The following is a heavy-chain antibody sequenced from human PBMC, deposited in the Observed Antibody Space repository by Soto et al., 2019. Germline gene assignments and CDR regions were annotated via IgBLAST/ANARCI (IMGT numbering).Heavy chain of an antibody. CDR3: ARQFIYYGSGSSYSDY. D-gene: IGHD3-10*01. Sequence: LGESLKISCKGSGYSFTSYWIGWVRQMPGKGLEWMGIIYPGDSDTRYSPSFQGQVTISADKSISTAYLQWSSLKASDTAMYYCARQFIYYGSGSSYSDYWGQGTLVTVSS. CDR2: IYPGDSDT. CDR1: GYSFTSYW. J-gene: IGHJ4*02. V-gene: IGHV5-51*01.